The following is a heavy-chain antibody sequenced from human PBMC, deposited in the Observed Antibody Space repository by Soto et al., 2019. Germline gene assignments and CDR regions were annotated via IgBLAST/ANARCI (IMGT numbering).Heavy chain of an antibody. CDR2: ISRGGSSI. Sequence: PGGSLRLSCAASGFTFSDYYMSWVRQALGKGLEWVSYISRGGSSIYYADSVRGRSTISRDDAKSSLYLQMNSLRAEDTAVYYCARDYYDSSNYYISYFDYWGQGTLVTVSS. CDR1: GFTFSDYY. D-gene: IGHD3-22*01. CDR3: ARDYYDSSNYYISYFDY. V-gene: IGHV3-11*01. J-gene: IGHJ4*02.